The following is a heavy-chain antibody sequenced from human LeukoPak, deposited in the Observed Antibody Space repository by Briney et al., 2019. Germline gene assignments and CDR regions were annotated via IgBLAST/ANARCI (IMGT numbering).Heavy chain of an antibody. J-gene: IGHJ4*02. V-gene: IGHV1-69*13. CDR2: IIPIFGTA. D-gene: IGHD6-13*01. CDR3: ASPPEGSSSWQYRPEMGPFDY. Sequence: ASVKLSCKASAGTFSSYAISWVRQAPRQALEWMAGIIPIFGTADYAQKFQGRVTITADESTSTAYMELSSLRSEDTAVYYCASPPEGSSSWQYRPEMGPFDYWGQGTLVTVSS. CDR1: AGTFSSYA.